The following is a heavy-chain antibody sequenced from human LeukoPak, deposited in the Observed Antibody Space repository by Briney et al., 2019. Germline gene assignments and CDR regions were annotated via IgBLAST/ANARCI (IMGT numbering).Heavy chain of an antibody. V-gene: IGHV4-39*01. Sequence: SETLSLTCTVSGSYISSSSYSWGWIRQPPGKGLEWIGNIYYTGTTYSNPSLKSRVTISVDPSKNQFSLKLSSVTAADTAVYYCARLDPRGPDDYWGQGTLVTVSS. J-gene: IGHJ4*02. CDR3: ARLDPRGPDDY. CDR2: IYYTGTT. D-gene: IGHD2-2*03. CDR1: GSYISSSSYS.